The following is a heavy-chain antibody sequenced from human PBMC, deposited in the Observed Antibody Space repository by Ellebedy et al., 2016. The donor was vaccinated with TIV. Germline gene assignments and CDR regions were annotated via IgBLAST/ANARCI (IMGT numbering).Heavy chain of an antibody. V-gene: IGHV3-53*01. Sequence: GGSLRLSCAVSGFSVSGNYMSWVRQAPGKGLEWVSIIYSGGSTYYADSVKGRSTISRDNSKDTVYLQMNSLRAEDTAVFYCARVDLGLAFDYWGQGTLVTVSS. CDR3: ARVDLGLAFDY. J-gene: IGHJ4*02. CDR1: GFSVSGNY. D-gene: IGHD3/OR15-3a*01. CDR2: IYSGGST.